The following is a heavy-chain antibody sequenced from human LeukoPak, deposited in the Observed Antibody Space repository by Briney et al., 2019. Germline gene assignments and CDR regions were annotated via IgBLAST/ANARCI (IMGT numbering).Heavy chain of an antibody. D-gene: IGHD3-3*01. V-gene: IGHV4-59*01. CDR1: TGSISPFY. CDR3: VGHQYDLRTGPHYGMDV. CDR2: IYYSEDT. Sequence: SETLSLTCSVSTGSISPFYWSWIRQPPGKGLEWIGYIYYSEDTNYNPSFKSRVTMSVDTSKNQLSLGLNSVSAADTAFYYSVGHQYDLRTGPHYGMDVWGQGTAVTVSS. J-gene: IGHJ6*02.